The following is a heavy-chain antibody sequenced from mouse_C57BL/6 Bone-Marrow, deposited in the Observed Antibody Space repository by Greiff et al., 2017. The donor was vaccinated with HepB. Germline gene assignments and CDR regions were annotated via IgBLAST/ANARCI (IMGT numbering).Heavy chain of an antibody. CDR2: ISNGGGST. V-gene: IGHV5-12*01. Sequence: EVKVVESGGGLVQPGGSLKLSCAASGFTFSDYYMYWVRQTPEKRLVWVAYISNGGGSTYYPDTVKGRFTISRDNAKNTLYLQMSRLKSEDTAMYYCARHTYDGTDDWGQGTTLTVSS. CDR1: GFTFSDYY. J-gene: IGHJ2*01. D-gene: IGHD2-3*01. CDR3: ARHTYDGTDD.